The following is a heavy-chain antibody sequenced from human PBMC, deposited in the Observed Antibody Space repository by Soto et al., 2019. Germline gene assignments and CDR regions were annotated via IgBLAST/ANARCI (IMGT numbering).Heavy chain of an antibody. D-gene: IGHD3-22*01. V-gene: IGHV4-30-4*01. Sequence: SETLSLTGTVSGGSISSGDYYWSWIRQLPGKGLEWLGYIYYSGSTYYNPSLKSRVTISVDTSKNQFSLKLSSVTAADTAVYYCARYYYDSSGYYGSQGRVDYYGMDVWGQGTTVTVSS. CDR3: ARYYYDSSGYYGSQGRVDYYGMDV. CDR2: IYYSGST. CDR1: GGSISSGDYY. J-gene: IGHJ6*02.